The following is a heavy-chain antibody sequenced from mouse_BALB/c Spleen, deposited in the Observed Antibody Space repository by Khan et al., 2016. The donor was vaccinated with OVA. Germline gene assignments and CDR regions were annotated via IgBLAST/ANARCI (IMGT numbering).Heavy chain of an antibody. V-gene: IGHV1S135*01. Sequence: VQLQQPGPELMRPGSSVNISCKASGYSFTSYYIHWVKQSHGKSLEWIGYIDPFNGGNDYNQKFKGKATLTVDKSSNTAYMHLSSLTSEDSAVYYCARGTFDYWGQGTLVTVS. CDR1: GYSFTSYY. CDR2: IDPFNGGN. D-gene: IGHD3-3*01. CDR3: ARGTFDY. J-gene: IGHJ3*01.